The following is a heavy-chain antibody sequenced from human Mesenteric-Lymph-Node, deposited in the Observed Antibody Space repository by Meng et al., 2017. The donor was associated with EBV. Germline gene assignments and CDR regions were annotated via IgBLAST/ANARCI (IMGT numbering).Heavy chain of an antibody. D-gene: IGHD6-19*01. CDR1: GGPISSSNW. V-gene: IGHV4-4*02. J-gene: IGHJ4*02. CDR3: ARVGQWLPIDY. Sequence: QWQLQESEPGLVKPSGNLASPCAVSGGPISSSNWWSWVRQPPGKGLEWIGEIYHSGSTNYNPSLKSRVTISVDKSKNQFSLNLSSVTAADTAVYYCARVGQWLPIDYWGQGTLVTVSS. CDR2: IYHSGST.